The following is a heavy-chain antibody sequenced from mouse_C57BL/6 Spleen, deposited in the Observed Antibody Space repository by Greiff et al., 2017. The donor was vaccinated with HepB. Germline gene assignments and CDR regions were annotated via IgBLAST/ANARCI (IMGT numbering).Heavy chain of an antibody. CDR1: GYTFTSYW. J-gene: IGHJ2*01. Sequence: QVQLQQPGAELVRPGSSVKLSCKASGYTFTSYWMDWVKQRPGQGLEWIGNIYPSDSETHYNQKFKDKATLTVDKSSSTAYMQLSSLTSEDSAVYYCARGEEGYYCDDWGQGTTLTVSS. V-gene: IGHV1-61*01. CDR2: IYPSDSET. CDR3: ARGEEGYYCDD.